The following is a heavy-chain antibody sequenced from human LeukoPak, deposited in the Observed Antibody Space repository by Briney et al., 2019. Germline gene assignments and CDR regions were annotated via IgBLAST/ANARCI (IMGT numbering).Heavy chain of an antibody. J-gene: IGHJ4*02. D-gene: IGHD4-17*01. Sequence: LGESLKISCQGSAYTFTTYWITWVRQMPGKGLEWMGRIDPSDSYTNYSPSFQGHVTISADKSIRTAYLQWSSLKASDTAMYYCARQSYGDYVSYWGQGTLVTVSS. V-gene: IGHV5-10-1*01. CDR3: ARQSYGDYVSY. CDR2: IDPSDSYT. CDR1: AYTFTTYW.